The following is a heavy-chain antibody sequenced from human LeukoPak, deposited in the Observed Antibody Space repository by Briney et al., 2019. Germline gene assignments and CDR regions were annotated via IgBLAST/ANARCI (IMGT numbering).Heavy chain of an antibody. D-gene: IGHD5-18*01. CDR2: VFYRGNT. V-gene: IGHV4-31*03. Sequence: SQTLSLTCIVSGVSISGGDYWSWIRPHPGKGLEWIGYVFYRGNTYYSPSLKSRVSMSIDTSKNQFTLMLSSVTAADTAVYYCARHSLQLWSPFDYWGQGTLVTVSS. CDR1: GVSISGGDY. CDR3: ARHSLQLWSPFDY. J-gene: IGHJ4*02.